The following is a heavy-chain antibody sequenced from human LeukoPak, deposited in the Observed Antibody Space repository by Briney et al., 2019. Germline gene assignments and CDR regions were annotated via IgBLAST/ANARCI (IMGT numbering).Heavy chain of an antibody. Sequence: GSLRLSCAASGFTFSSYGMHWVRQAPGKGLEWVAFIRYDGSNKYYADSVKGRFTISRDNSKNTLYLQMNSLRAEDTAVYYCAKDRQRGRYSYGSPYYYMDVWGKGTTVTVSS. CDR1: GFTFSSYG. V-gene: IGHV3-30*02. J-gene: IGHJ6*03. D-gene: IGHD5-18*01. CDR2: IRYDGSNK. CDR3: AKDRQRGRYSYGSPYYYMDV.